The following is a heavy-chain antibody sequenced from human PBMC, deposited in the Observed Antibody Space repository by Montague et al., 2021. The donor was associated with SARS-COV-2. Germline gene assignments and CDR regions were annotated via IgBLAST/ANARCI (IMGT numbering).Heavy chain of an antibody. CDR3: ARAFTDWLRYYGMDV. CDR2: IYYSGXT. V-gene: IGHV4-39*01. Sequence: SGTLSLTCTVSGGSISSSSYYWGWIRQPPGKGLEWIGSIYYSGXTXYXXXXKXRVTMSVDTSKNQFSLKLSSVTAADTAVYYCARAFTDWLRYYGMDVWGQGTTVTVSS. J-gene: IGHJ6*02. CDR1: GGSISSSSYY. D-gene: IGHD3-9*01.